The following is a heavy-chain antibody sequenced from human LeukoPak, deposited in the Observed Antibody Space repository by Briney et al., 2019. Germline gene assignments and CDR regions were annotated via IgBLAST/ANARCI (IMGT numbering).Heavy chain of an antibody. J-gene: IGHJ4*02. D-gene: IGHD2/OR15-2a*01. CDR1: GGSISSYY. CDR2: ISDIGSI. CDR3: AGHHPRNTVDF. V-gene: IGHV4-59*08. Sequence: SETLSLTCTVSGGSISSYYRSWIRQPPGKGLEWIAYISDIGSINYNPSLKSRVTISLDTSKNQFSLKLSSVTAADTAVYYCAGHHPRNTVDFWGQGTLVTVSS.